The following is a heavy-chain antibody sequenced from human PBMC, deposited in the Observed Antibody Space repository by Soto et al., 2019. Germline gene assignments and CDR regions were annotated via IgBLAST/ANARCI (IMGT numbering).Heavy chain of an antibody. CDR1: RGSVSSGGYS. CDR3: TRGVLA. J-gene: IGHJ5*02. Sequence: QVQLQESGSRLVRPSQTLSLTCSVSRGSVSSGGYSWSWIRQAPGKGLEWIGFISPSGSPAYNPSLKSRFSISVDTSNNQISLELSSVTAADTAVYYCTRGVLAWGPGTLVTVSS. D-gene: IGHD2-8*01. CDR2: ISPSGSP. V-gene: IGHV4-30-2*01.